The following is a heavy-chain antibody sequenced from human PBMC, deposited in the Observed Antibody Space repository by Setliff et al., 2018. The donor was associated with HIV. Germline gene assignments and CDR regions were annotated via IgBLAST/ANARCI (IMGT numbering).Heavy chain of an antibody. CDR2: MNPNSGNT. D-gene: IGHD3-22*01. Sequence: ASVKVSCKASGYTFTSNDINWVRQATGQGLEWMGWMNPNSGNTGYAQKFQGRVTMTTDTYTSTVYMELRSLRSDDTAVYYCARVAAADIYYDSSGYLDYWGQGTLVTVSS. V-gene: IGHV1-8*01. CDR1: GYTFTSND. J-gene: IGHJ4*02. CDR3: ARVAAADIYYDSSGYLDY.